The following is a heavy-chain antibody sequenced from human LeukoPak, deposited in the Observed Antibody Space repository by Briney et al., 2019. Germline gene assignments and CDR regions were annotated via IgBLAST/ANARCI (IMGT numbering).Heavy chain of an antibody. Sequence: PGGSLRLSCAASGFTFNNYWMSWVRRAPGKGLEWVANIKQDGSEKDYVDSLKGRFIISRDNAKNSVYSQMNSLRVEDTAVYFCSRVGYSSSSFDYWGQETLVTVSS. J-gene: IGHJ4*02. V-gene: IGHV3-7*01. CDR1: GFTFNNYW. CDR3: SRVGYSSSSFDY. CDR2: IKQDGSEK. D-gene: IGHD6-6*01.